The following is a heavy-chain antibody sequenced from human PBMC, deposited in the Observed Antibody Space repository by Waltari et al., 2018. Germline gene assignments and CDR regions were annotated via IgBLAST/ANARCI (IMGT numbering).Heavy chain of an antibody. J-gene: IGHJ5*01. CDR2: IYPDGSKT. V-gene: IGHV3-7*01. Sequence: EVHLVDSGGVLVQPGWSLRLPCAASTPLVRGYWVAWVRQAPGKGLERVAAIYPDGSKTEYADALRGRFTISRDNAKNTVYLQMNSLRAEDRAVYYCVRGHGWFDYWGQGTLVSVSS. CDR1: TPLVRGYW. CDR3: VRGHGWFDY.